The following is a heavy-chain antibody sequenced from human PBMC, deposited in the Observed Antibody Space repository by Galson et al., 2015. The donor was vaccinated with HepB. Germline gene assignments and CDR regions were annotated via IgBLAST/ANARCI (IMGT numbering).Heavy chain of an antibody. J-gene: IGHJ4*02. V-gene: IGHV3-23*01. D-gene: IGHD6-19*01. CDR2: ITGPGGST. Sequence: SLRLSCAASGFTFRSYAMTWVRQAPGKGLQYVSTITGPGGSTYYADSVKGRFTISRDNSKNTLYLQMNSLRAEDTAIYYCAKGEAVAGGGGFDYWGQGTLVTVSS. CDR3: AKGEAVAGGGGFDY. CDR1: GFTFRSYA.